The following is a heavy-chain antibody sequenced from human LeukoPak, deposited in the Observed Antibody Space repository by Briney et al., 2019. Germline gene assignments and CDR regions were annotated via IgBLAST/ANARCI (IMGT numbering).Heavy chain of an antibody. V-gene: IGHV4-34*01. D-gene: IGHD3-10*01. J-gene: IGHJ4*02. Sequence: SETLSLTCAVSGGSVSGYYWTWVRQPPGKGLEWIGEINHSGYTNYNPSLKSRVNISVDTSENHFSLMLSSLTAADTAVYYCARRRSRSGEFIRDYWGQGSLVTVSS. CDR2: INHSGYT. CDR1: GGSVSGYY. CDR3: ARRRSRSGEFIRDY.